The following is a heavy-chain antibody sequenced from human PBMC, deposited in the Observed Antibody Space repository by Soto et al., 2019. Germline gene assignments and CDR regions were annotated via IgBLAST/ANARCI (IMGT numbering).Heavy chain of an antibody. V-gene: IGHV1-18*04. Sequence: QVELVQSGVEVKKPGASVKVSCKASGYTFTNHGLCWVRQAPGQGLEWMGWISASNGDTNYAQKFLGRVTVTTDTSTSTGYMELRSLKSEDTAVYYCARMVRGSKIDYYYYMDVWGKGTTVIVSS. CDR2: ISASNGDT. J-gene: IGHJ6*03. CDR1: GYTFTNHG. CDR3: ARMVRGSKIDYYYYMDV. D-gene: IGHD3-10*01.